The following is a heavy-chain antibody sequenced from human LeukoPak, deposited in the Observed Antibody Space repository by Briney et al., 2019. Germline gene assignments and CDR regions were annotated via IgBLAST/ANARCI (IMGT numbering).Heavy chain of an antibody. V-gene: IGHV4-4*02. D-gene: IGHD2-2*02. J-gene: IGHJ4*02. CDR2: LYHSGST. CDR3: ARKRADTWYYFDY. CDR1: GGSISSNYW. Sequence: SGTLSLTCVVSGGSISSNYWWSWVRQPPGKGLEWIAELYHSGSTNYSPSLKSRVTTSADKSKNQFSLKLTSVTAADTAVYYCARKRADTWYYFDYWGQGTLVTVSS.